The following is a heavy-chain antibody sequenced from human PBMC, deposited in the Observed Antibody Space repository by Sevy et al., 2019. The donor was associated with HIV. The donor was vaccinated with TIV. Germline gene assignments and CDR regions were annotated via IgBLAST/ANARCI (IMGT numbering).Heavy chain of an antibody. V-gene: IGHV1-18*01. CDR3: ARVWGGSGSDAFDI. D-gene: IGHD3-10*01. Sequence: ASVKVSCKASGYTLTSYGISWVRQAPGQGLEWMGWISAYNGNTNYAQKLQGRVTMTTDTSTSTAYMELRSLRSDDTAVYYCARVWGGSGSDAFDIWGQGTMVTVSS. CDR2: ISAYNGNT. J-gene: IGHJ3*02. CDR1: GYTLTSYG.